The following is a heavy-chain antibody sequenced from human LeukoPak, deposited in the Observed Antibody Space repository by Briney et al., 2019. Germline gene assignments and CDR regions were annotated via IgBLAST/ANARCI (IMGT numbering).Heavy chain of an antibody. V-gene: IGHV3-23*01. Sequence: GGSLRLSCAASGFTFSTYAMSWVRQAPGKGLEWVSSISGSGDSTSYADSAKGRFTVSRDNSKNTLYLQMNSLRAEDTAVYYCAKDLEWELLPHFDYWGQGTLVTVSS. J-gene: IGHJ4*02. CDR2: ISGSGDST. D-gene: IGHD1-26*01. CDR3: AKDLEWELLPHFDY. CDR1: GFTFSTYA.